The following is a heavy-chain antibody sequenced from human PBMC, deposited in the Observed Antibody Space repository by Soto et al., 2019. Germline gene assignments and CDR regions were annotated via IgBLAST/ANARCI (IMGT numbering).Heavy chain of an antibody. J-gene: IGHJ6*02. V-gene: IGHV3-30*18. CDR1: GFTFTTYG. CDR2: ISYDGRSK. Sequence: QAQLVESGGGAVQPGRSLRLSCAAPGFTFTTYGMRWVRQAPGKGLEWVAVISYDGRSKYYADSVKGRFTVSRDNSNNTVYLQLNSLRAEDTAVYYCAKDTFAYCSGGSCLYYYGMDVWGQGTTVTVSS. CDR3: AKDTFAYCSGGSCLYYYGMDV. D-gene: IGHD2-15*01.